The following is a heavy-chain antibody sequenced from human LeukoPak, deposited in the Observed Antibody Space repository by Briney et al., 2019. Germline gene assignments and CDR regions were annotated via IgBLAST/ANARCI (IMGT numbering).Heavy chain of an antibody. CDR2: MYSNSVNT. J-gene: IGHJ3*02. CDR1: GYNFTIHD. CDR3: ARGSGYSYGYDAFDI. V-gene: IGHV1-8*01. D-gene: IGHD5-18*01. Sequence: GASVKVCCQASGYNFTIHDINSARQATGQGKEWMGWMYSNSVNTGYAQKFQGRVTMTRNTSISTAYMELSSLRSEDTAVYYCARGSGYSYGYDAFDIWGQGTMVTVSS.